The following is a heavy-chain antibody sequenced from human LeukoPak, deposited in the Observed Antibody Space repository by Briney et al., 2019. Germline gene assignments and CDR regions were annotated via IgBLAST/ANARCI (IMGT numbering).Heavy chain of an antibody. J-gene: IGHJ4*02. D-gene: IGHD2-15*01. V-gene: IGHV4-34*01. CDR2: INHSGST. CDR1: GGSFSGYY. CDR3: ARVRRVWVDSGVYCSGGSCYGPLDY. Sequence: PSETLSLTCAVYGGSFSGYYWSWIRQPPGKGLEWIGEINHSGSTNYNPSLKSRVTISVDTSKNQFSLKLSSVTAADTAVYYCARVRRVWVDSGVYCSGGSCYGPLDYWGQGTLVTVSS.